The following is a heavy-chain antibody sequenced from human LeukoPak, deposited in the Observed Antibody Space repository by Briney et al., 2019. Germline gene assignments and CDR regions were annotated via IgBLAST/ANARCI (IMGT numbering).Heavy chain of an antibody. J-gene: IGHJ4*02. D-gene: IGHD6-19*01. CDR1: GFTFSSYS. V-gene: IGHV3-48*04. CDR3: ARGGIAVAANFDY. CDR2: ISSSSSTI. Sequence: GGSLRLSCAASGFTFSSYSMNWVRQAPGKGLEWVSYISSSSSTIYYADSVKGRFTISRDNAKNSLYLQMNSLRAEDTAVYYCARGGIAVAANFDYWGQGTLVTVSS.